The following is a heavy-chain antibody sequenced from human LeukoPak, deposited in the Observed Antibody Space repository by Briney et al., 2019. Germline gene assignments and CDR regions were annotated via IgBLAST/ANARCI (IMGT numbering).Heavy chain of an antibody. CDR2: IYHSGST. D-gene: IGHD1-14*01. J-gene: IGHJ4*02. CDR1: GFTFSSYS. Sequence: LRLSCAASGFTFSSYSMNWVRQPPGKGLEWIGYIYHSGSTYYNPSLKSRVTISVDRSKNQFSLKLSSVTAADTAVYYCASRDFRNIWGTYDYWGQGTLVTVSS. V-gene: IGHV4-30-2*01. CDR3: ASRDFRNIWGTYDY.